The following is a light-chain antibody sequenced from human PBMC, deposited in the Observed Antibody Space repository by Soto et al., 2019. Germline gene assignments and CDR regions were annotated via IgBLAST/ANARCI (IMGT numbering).Light chain of an antibody. V-gene: IGLV1-40*01. CDR3: QSYDSSPSGYV. CDR1: SSNIGAGYD. J-gene: IGLJ1*01. CDR2: GNN. Sequence: QSVLTQPPSVSGAPGLRVTISCTGSSSNIGAGYDVHWYQQLPGTAPKLLIYGNNNRPSGVPDRFSGSKSGTSASLAITGLQAEDEADYYCQSYDSSPSGYVFGTGTKLTVL.